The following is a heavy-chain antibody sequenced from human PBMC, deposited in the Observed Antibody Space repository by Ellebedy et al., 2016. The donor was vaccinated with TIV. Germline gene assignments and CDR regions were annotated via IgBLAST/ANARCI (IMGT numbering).Heavy chain of an antibody. CDR3: ARDLRITARDYNLDY. V-gene: IGHV3-9*01. D-gene: IGHD6-6*01. J-gene: IGHJ4*02. CDR1: GFTFDDYA. CDR2: ISWNSGTT. Sequence: SLKISXAASGFTFDDYAMHWARQAPGKGLEWVSVISWNSGTTDYADFVKGRFTISRDNAKNSLYLQMNRLRADDTAFYYCARDLRITARDYNLDYWGQGTLVTVSS.